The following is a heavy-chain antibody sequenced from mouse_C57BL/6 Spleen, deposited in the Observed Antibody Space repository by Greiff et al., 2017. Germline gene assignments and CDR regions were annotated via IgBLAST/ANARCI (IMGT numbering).Heavy chain of an antibody. V-gene: IGHV1-4*01. CDR1: GYTFTSYT. CDR3: AREDYYGAWFAY. J-gene: IGHJ3*01. CDR2: INPSSGYT. D-gene: IGHD1-1*01. Sequence: QVQLKQSGAELARPGASVKMSCKASGYTFTSYTMHWVKQRPGQGLEWIGYINPSSGYTKYNQKFKDKATLTADKSSSTAYMQLSSLTSEDSAVYYCAREDYYGAWFAYWGQGTLVTVSA.